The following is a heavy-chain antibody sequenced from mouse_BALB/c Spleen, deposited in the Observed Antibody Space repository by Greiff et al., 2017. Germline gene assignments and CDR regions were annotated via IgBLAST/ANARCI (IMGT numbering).Heavy chain of an antibody. Sequence: QLQESGPELVKPGASVKVSCKASGYAFTSYNMYWVKQSHGKSLEWIGYIDPYNGGTSYNQKFKGKATLTVDKSSSTAYMHLNSLTSEDSAVYYCARRSPYDYDGAWFAYWGQGTLVTVSA. CDR2: IDPYNGGT. CDR3: ARRSPYDYDGAWFAY. J-gene: IGHJ3*01. CDR1: GYAFTSYN. V-gene: IGHV1S135*01. D-gene: IGHD2-4*01.